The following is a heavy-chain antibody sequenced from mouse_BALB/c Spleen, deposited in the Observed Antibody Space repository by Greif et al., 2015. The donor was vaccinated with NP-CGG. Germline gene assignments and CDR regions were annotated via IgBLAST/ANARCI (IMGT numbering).Heavy chain of an antibody. D-gene: IGHD2-2*01. Sequence: VKLVESGPDLVAPSQSLSITCTVSGFSLTSYGVHWVRQPPGKGLEWLVVIWRDGSTTYNSALKSRLSISKDNSKSQGFLKMNSLQTDDTAMYYCARHGGYDDLFAYWGQGTLVTVSA. V-gene: IGHV2-6-2*01. CDR3: ARHGGYDDLFAY. J-gene: IGHJ3*01. CDR1: GFSLTSYG. CDR2: IWRDGST.